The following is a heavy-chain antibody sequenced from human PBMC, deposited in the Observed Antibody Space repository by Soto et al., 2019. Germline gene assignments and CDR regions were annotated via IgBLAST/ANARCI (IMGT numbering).Heavy chain of an antibody. CDR2: IYPSDSDT. CDR1: GYSFISYW. CDR3: ARGAVTTNFDY. V-gene: IGHV5-51*01. Sequence: GESLKISCKASGYSFISYWIGWVRQMPGKGLEWMRIIYPSDSDTRYSPSFQGQVTISADKSISTAYLQWSSLKASDTAMYYCARGAVTTNFDYWGLGTLVTAPQ. D-gene: IGHD4-4*01. J-gene: IGHJ4*02.